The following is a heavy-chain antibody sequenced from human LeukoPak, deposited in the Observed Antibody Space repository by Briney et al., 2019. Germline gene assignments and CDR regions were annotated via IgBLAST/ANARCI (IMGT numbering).Heavy chain of an antibody. D-gene: IGHD3-10*01. CDR2: INHSGST. CDR3: ASTGKGRGTYDY. V-gene: IGHV4-34*01. Sequence: SETLSLTCAVYGGSFSGYYWSWIRQPPGKGLEWIGEINHSGSTNYNPSLKSRVTISVDTSKNQFSLKLSSVTAADTAVYYCASTGKGRGTYDYWGQGTLVTVSS. J-gene: IGHJ4*02. CDR1: GGSFSGYY.